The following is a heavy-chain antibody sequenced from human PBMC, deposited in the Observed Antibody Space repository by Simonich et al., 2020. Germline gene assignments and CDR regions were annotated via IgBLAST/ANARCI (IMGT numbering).Heavy chain of an antibody. CDR1: GYTFTVYN. V-gene: IGHV1-2*02. CDR2: INPKSSGK. D-gene: IGHD6-13*01. J-gene: IGHJ1*01. Sequence: QVQLVQSGAEVKQPGASVKVSCKASGYTFTVYNMHWVRQAPGQGLGWLGWINPKSSGKKYSKKFQGRVTMTRYTSISTAYMELSRLRSDDTAVYYCARSHIAAAGTGYFQHWGQGTLVTVSS. CDR3: ARSHIAAAGTGYFQH.